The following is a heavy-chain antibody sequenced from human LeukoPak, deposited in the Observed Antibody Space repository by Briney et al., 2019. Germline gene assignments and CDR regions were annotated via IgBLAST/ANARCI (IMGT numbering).Heavy chain of an antibody. D-gene: IGHD3-22*01. CDR1: GFTFSNAW. V-gene: IGHV3-15*01. J-gene: IGHJ3*02. CDR3: TTDSPYYYDSSYNAFDI. Sequence: GGSLRLSCAASGFTFSNAWMSWVRQAPGKGLEWVGRIKSKTDGGTTDYAAPVKGRFTISRDDSKNTLYLQMNSLKTEDTAVYYCTTDSPYYYDSSYNAFDIWGQGTTATVSS. CDR2: IKSKTDGGTT.